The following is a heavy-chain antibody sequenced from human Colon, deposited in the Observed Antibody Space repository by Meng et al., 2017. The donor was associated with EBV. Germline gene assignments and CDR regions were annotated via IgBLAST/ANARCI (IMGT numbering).Heavy chain of an antibody. V-gene: IGHV4-4*02. J-gene: IGHJ4*02. CDR3: ARGNAYNAPSFDY. D-gene: IGHD5-24*01. CDR1: GASISSNNW. Sequence: QVQLQESGPGLVEPSVTLSLTCAVSGASISSNNWWSWVRQPPGKGLEWIGEIYHGGNTNYNPSLKSRVTISVDRSNDQFSLSLSSVTAADTAVYYCARGNAYNAPSFDYWGQGTLVTASS. CDR2: IYHGGNT.